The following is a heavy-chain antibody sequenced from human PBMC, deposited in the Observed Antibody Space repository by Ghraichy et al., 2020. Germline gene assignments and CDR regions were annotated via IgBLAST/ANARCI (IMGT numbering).Heavy chain of an antibody. CDR1: GGSFSGYY. CDR2: INHSGST. V-gene: IGHV4-34*01. Sequence: SQTLSLTCAVYGGSFSGYYWSWIRQPPGKGLEWIGEINHSGSTNYNPSLKSRVTISVDTSKNQFSLKLSSVTAADTAVYYCAREGPRGSGSYWGQGTLVTVSS. D-gene: IGHD1-26*01. J-gene: IGHJ4*02. CDR3: AREGPRGSGSY.